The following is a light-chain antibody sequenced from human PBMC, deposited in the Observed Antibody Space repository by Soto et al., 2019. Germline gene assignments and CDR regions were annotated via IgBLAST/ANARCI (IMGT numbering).Light chain of an antibody. CDR2: EVS. Sequence: DIQMTQSPSTLSASVGDRVTITCRASHSISSWLAWYQQKPGKAPKLLIYEVSSLESGVPSRFSGSGSGTDFTLTISCLQSEDFATYYCQQYYSFPWTFGQGTKVDIK. CDR3: QQYYSFPWT. J-gene: IGKJ1*01. CDR1: HSISSW. V-gene: IGKV1-5*01.